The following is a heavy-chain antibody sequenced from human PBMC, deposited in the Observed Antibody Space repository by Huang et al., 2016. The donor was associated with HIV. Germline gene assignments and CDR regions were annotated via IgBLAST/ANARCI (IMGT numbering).Heavy chain of an antibody. V-gene: IGHV3-23*01. D-gene: IGHD6-13*01. J-gene: IGHJ4*02. CDR2: ITGRGSSS. CDR1: GFTFSSYA. Sequence: EVQLLESGGGLVQPGGSLRLSCAASGFTFSSYAMSWVRQAPGKGLEWVSSITGRGSSSYYADSVKGRFTISRDNSKNTLYLQMNSRRAEDTAIYYCAKADSGAAAGSLVDYWGQGTLVTVSS. CDR3: AKADSGAAAGSLVDY.